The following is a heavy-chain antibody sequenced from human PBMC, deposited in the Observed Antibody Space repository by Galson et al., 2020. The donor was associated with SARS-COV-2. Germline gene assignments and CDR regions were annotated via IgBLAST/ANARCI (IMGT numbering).Heavy chain of an antibody. V-gene: IGHV3-33*06. D-gene: IGHD6-13*01. CDR3: AKLGGGDAGCSWFRSDY. Sequence: GGSLRLSCAASGLTFSVYGMHWVRQAPGKGLEWVAMIWFDGRKEYYADSVKGRFSISRDNSKNTLYLQMNGLRVDDTAFYYCAKLGGGDAGCSWFRSDYWGQGVLVTVSS. CDR1: GLTFSVYG. CDR2: IWFDGRKE. J-gene: IGHJ4*02.